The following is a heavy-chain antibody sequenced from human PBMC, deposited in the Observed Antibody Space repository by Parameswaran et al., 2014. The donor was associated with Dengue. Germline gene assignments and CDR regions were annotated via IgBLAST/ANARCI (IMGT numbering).Heavy chain of an antibody. D-gene: IGHD3-10*01. V-gene: IGHV4-34*01. Sequence: RWIRQPPGKGLEWIGEINHSGSTNYNPSLKSRVTISVDTSKNQFSLKLSSVTAADTAVYYCARGPLGPGYWGQGTLVTVSS. CDR2: INHSGST. CDR3: ARGPLGPGY. J-gene: IGHJ4*02.